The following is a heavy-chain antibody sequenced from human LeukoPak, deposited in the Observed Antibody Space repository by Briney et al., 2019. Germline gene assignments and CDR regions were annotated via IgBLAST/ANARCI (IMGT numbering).Heavy chain of an antibody. CDR2: INTNTGNP. J-gene: IGHJ4*02. CDR3: ARVDYCSGGSCYSLLN. CDR1: GYTFTSYY. D-gene: IGHD2-15*01. V-gene: IGHV7-4-1*02. Sequence: VASVKVSCKASGYTFTSYYMHWVRQAPGQGLEWMGWINTNTGNPTYAQGFTGRFVFSLDTFVSTAYLQISSLKAEDTAVYYCARVDYCSGGSCYSLLNWGQGTLSPSPQ.